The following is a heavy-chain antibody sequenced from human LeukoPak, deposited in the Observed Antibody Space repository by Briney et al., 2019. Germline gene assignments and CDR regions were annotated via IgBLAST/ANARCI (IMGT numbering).Heavy chain of an antibody. CDR3: ARGLYYTFWSGSYTEDRFFDY. D-gene: IGHD3-3*01. CDR2: IYYSGST. J-gene: IGHJ4*02. Sequence: SETLSLTCTVSGGSISSGGYYWTWIRQHPGQGLEWIGYIYYSGSTYYNPSLKSRVTISVDTSRNQVSLKLTSVTAADTAVYYCARGLYYTFWSGSYTEDRFFDYWGRGTLVTVSS. CDR1: GGSISSGGYY. V-gene: IGHV4-31*03.